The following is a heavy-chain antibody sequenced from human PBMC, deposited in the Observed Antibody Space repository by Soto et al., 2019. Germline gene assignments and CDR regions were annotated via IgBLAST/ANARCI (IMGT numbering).Heavy chain of an antibody. V-gene: IGHV1-24*01. CDR1: GDTLTELS. Sequence: ASVKVSCKVSGDTLTELSMHWVRQAPGKGLEWMGGFDPEDGETIYAQKFQGRVTMTEDTSTDTAYMELNSLRSEDTAVYYCATGRITMIVVGYLAFDIWGQGTMVTV. J-gene: IGHJ3*02. CDR3: ATGRITMIVVGYLAFDI. D-gene: IGHD3-22*01. CDR2: FDPEDGET.